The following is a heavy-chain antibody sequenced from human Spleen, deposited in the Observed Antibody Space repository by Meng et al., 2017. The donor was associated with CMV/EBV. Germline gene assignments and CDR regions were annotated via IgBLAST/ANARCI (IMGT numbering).Heavy chain of an antibody. J-gene: IGHJ4*02. D-gene: IGHD3-16*01. Sequence: GFTFDNYGMNWDRQTPGKGLEWVTFIRHDGTNKYYGDSVKGRFTISRDNSKNTVYLQMNSLRPEETAIYYCAKDLLLFGGANAYFDYWGQGTLVTVSS. CDR2: IRHDGTNK. CDR3: AKDLLLFGGANAYFDY. V-gene: IGHV3-30*02. CDR1: GFTFDNYG.